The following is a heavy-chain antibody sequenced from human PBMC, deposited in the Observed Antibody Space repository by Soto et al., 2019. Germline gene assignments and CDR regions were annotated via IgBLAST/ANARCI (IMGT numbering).Heavy chain of an antibody. CDR2: IYHSGST. Sequence: SETLSLTCTVSGGSISSGGYSWSWIRQPPGKGLEWIGYIYHSGSTYYNPSLKSRVTISVDRSKNQFSLKLSSVTAADTAVYYRARVPGPWGQGTLVNVSS. D-gene: IGHD7-27*01. CDR3: ARVPGP. CDR1: GGSISSGGYS. V-gene: IGHV4-30-2*01. J-gene: IGHJ5*02.